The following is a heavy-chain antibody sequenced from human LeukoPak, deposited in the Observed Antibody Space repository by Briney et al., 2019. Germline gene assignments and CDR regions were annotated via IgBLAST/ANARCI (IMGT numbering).Heavy chain of an antibody. CDR2: INHSGST. CDR3: ARGGGDGSP. CDR1: GGSFSGYY. D-gene: IGHD5-24*01. J-gene: IGHJ5*02. Sequence: SETLSLTCAVYGGSFSGYYWSWIRQPPGKGLEWIGEINHSGSTNYNPSLKSRVTISVDTPKNQFSLKLSSVTAADTAVYYCARGGGDGSPWGRGTLVTVSS. V-gene: IGHV4-34*01.